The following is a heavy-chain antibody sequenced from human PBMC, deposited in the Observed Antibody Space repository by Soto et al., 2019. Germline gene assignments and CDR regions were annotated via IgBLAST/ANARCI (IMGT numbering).Heavy chain of an antibody. J-gene: IGHJ5*02. V-gene: IGHV4-31*03. CDR1: GGSISSGGYY. Sequence: QVQLQESGPGLVKPSQTLSLTCTVSGGSISSGGYYWSWIRQHPGKGLEWIGYIYYSGSTYYNPSLKSRVTISVDTSKNQFSLKLSSVTAADTAVYYCAREVEHITIFGVVPRAYWFDPWGQGTLVTVSS. CDR3: AREVEHITIFGVVPRAYWFDP. D-gene: IGHD3-3*01. CDR2: IYYSGST.